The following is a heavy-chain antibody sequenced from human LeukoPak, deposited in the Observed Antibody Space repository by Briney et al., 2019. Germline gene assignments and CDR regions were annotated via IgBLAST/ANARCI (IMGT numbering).Heavy chain of an antibody. CDR2: IIPIFGTA. D-gene: IGHD6-6*01. CDR3: ARAGYEYSSSPYAFDI. V-gene: IGHV1-69*13. CDR1: GGTFSSYA. Sequence: ASVKVSCKASGGTFSSYAISWVRQAPGQGLEWMGGIIPIFGTANYAQKFQGRVTITADESTSTAYMELSSLRSEDTAVYYCARAGYEYSSSPYAFDIWGQGTMVTVS. J-gene: IGHJ3*02.